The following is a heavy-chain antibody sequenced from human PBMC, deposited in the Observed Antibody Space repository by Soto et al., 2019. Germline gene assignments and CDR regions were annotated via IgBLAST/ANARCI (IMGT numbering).Heavy chain of an antibody. CDR1: GFTFSLYS. Sequence: EVQLVESGGGLVKPGGSLRLSCAASGFTFSLYSMIWVRQAPGKGLEWVASITSSSRYIYYEDSLKGRFTISRDNAKNSLFLQLDSLRAEDTAVYFCVRARSTDSRPDYWGQGTLVTVSS. CDR2: ITSSSRYI. V-gene: IGHV3-21*01. CDR3: VRARSTDSRPDY. J-gene: IGHJ4*02. D-gene: IGHD3-22*01.